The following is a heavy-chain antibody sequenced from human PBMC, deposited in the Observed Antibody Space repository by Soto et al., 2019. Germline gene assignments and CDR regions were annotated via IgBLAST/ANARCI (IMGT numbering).Heavy chain of an antibody. CDR3: ARLTGGDAFDI. D-gene: IGHD7-27*01. Sequence: XETLSLTCTVAGGSISSYYWSWIRQPPGKGLEWIGYIYYSGSTNYNPSLKSRVTISVDTSKNQFSLKLSSVTAADTAVYYCARLTGGDAFDIWGQGKMVTVS. V-gene: IGHV4-59*01. J-gene: IGHJ3*02. CDR2: IYYSGST. CDR1: GGSISSYY.